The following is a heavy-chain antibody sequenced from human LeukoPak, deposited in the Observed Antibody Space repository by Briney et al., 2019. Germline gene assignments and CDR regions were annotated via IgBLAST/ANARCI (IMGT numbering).Heavy chain of an antibody. J-gene: IGHJ2*01. V-gene: IGHV3-30*01. CDR3: ARDWGARNYGWHFDL. CDR2: ISYGGNNK. D-gene: IGHD3-16*01. Sequence: GGSLRLSCVASGFTFSNYAMHWVRQAPGKELQWMAVISYGGNNKYYADSVKGRLTVSRDNSKNTLYLQMNSLRAEDTAVFYCARDWGARNYGWHFDLWGRGTLVTVSS. CDR1: GFTFSNYA.